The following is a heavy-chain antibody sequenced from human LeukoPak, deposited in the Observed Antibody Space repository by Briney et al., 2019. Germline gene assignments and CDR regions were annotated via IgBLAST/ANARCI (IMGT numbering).Heavy chain of an antibody. Sequence: GGSLRLSCAASGFTFRNYSMNWVRQAPVQGLEWVSSISSSGTYIYYAASVKGRFTISRDNANNSLYLQMNSLRAEDTAVYYCARDKDYGGDFDYWGQGTLVTVSS. CDR3: ARDKDYGGDFDY. J-gene: IGHJ4*02. V-gene: IGHV3-21*01. D-gene: IGHD4-17*01. CDR1: GFTFRNYS. CDR2: ISSSGTYI.